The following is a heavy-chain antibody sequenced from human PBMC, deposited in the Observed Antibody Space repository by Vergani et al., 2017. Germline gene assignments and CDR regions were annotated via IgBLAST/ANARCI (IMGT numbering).Heavy chain of an antibody. D-gene: IGHD3-16*01. CDR1: GFTFQAFA. Sequence: EVQLLESGGGLVQPGGSLRLSCTASGFTFQAFAFHWVRQVSGRGLEWVSGIDGNYGVKNGNSFEGRFSISRDNAKKAVFLQMNNLRHEDTALYFCVKDNDYDADGPFDLWGRGTLVTVSS. V-gene: IGHV3-9*01. J-gene: IGHJ2*01. CDR2: IDGNYGVK. CDR3: VKDNDYDADGPFDL.